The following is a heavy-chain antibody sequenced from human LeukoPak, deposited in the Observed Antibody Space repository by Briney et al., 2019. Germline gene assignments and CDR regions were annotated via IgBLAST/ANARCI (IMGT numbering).Heavy chain of an antibody. D-gene: IGHD3-10*01. Sequence: GGSLRLSCAASGFTFSSYSMSWVRQAPGKGLEWVSVIYSGGTTYYADSVKGRFTISRDNSKNTLYLQMNSLRAEDTAVYYCASPPYYYGSGTYGEWGQGTLVTVSS. V-gene: IGHV3-53*01. CDR3: ASPPYYYGSGTYGE. J-gene: IGHJ4*02. CDR1: GFTFSSYS. CDR2: IYSGGTT.